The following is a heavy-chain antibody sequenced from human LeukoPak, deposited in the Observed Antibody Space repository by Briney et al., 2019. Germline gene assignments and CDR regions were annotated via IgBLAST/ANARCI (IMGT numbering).Heavy chain of an antibody. CDR1: GITFSSYG. CDR2: IFYDGSNP. V-gene: IGHV3-30*02. J-gene: IGHJ4*02. CDR3: VKPLHLYNGYGRDLLDY. Sequence: PGGSLRLSCAASGITFSSYGMHWVRQAPGKGLEWVAFIFYDGSNPKYADSVNGRFIFSRDNSQKTLFLQMNSLRTEDTAVYYCVKPLHLYNGYGRDLLDYWGQGTLVTVST. D-gene: IGHD5-12*01.